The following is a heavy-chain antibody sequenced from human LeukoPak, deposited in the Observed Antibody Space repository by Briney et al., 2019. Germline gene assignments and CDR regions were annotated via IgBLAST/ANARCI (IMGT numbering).Heavy chain of an antibody. V-gene: IGHV4-34*01. J-gene: IGHJ4*02. D-gene: IGHD2-8*01. CDR3: ARQRAPVVLMVYAIGRRYYFDY. CDR2: INHSGST. Sequence: SETLSLTCAVYGGSFSGYYWSWIRQPPGKGLEWIGEINHSGSTNYNPSLKSRVTISVDTSKNQFSLKLSSVTAADTAVYYCARQRAPVVLMVYAIGRRYYFDYWGQETLVTVSS. CDR1: GGSFSGYY.